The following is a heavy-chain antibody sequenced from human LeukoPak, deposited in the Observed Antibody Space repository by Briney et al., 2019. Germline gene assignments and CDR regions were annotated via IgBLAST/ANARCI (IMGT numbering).Heavy chain of an antibody. CDR1: GFTVSSNY. Sequence: GGSLRLSCAASGFTVSSNYMSWVRQAPGKGLEWVSVIYSGGSTYYADSVKGRFTISRDNSKNTLYLQMNSLRAEDTAVYYCARAPGDGYNSDYFDYWGQGTLVTVSS. CDR3: ARAPGDGYNSDYFDY. J-gene: IGHJ4*02. CDR2: IYSGGST. D-gene: IGHD5-24*01. V-gene: IGHV3-66*02.